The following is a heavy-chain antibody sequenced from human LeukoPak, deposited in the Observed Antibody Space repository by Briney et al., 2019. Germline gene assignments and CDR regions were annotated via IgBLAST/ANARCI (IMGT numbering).Heavy chain of an antibody. CDR2: ISSSSSYI. D-gene: IGHD3-9*01. CDR3: ARGGRSTYFDWSPDY. V-gene: IGHV3-21*01. Sequence: IPGGSLRLSCAASGFTFSNYAMNWVRQAPGKGLEWVSSISSSSSYIYYADSVKGRFTISRDNARNSLYLQMNSLRAEDTAVYYCARGGRSTYFDWSPDYWGQGTLVTVSS. CDR1: GFTFSNYA. J-gene: IGHJ4*02.